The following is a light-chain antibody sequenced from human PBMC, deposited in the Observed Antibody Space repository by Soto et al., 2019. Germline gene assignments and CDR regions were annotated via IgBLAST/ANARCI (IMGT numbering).Light chain of an antibody. CDR2: GAS. V-gene: IGKV1-39*01. CDR1: QNIRSF. J-gene: IGKJ1*01. Sequence: DMQMTQSPSSLSASIGDRVNITCRASQNIRSFLNWYQQKPGKDPQLLIYGASILHNGVPSRFSGSGSGTDFTLTISSLQPEDLATYECQQINFTTRTCGQGTKVDIK. CDR3: QQINFTTRT.